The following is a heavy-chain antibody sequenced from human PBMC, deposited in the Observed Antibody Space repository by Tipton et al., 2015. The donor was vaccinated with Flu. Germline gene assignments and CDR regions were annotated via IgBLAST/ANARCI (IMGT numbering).Heavy chain of an antibody. D-gene: IGHD1-26*01. CDR1: GGSISSYY. Sequence: TLSLTCTVSGGSISSYYWSWIRQPPGKGLEWIGHIYYSGSTNYNPSLKSRVTISVDTSKNQFSLKLSSVTAADTAVYYCARYGTYDGSRYFQHWGQGTLVTVSS. J-gene: IGHJ1*01. CDR3: ARYGTYDGSRYFQH. V-gene: IGHV4-59*01. CDR2: IYYSGST.